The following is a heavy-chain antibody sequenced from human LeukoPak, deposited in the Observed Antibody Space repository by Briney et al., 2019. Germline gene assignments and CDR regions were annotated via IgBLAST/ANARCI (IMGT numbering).Heavy chain of an antibody. CDR2: ISSSGSTI. D-gene: IGHD3-22*01. CDR3: ARVRSGYYHDAFDI. CDR1: GFTFSDYY. Sequence: GGSLRLSXAASGFTFSDYYMSWIRQAPGKGLEWVSYISSSGSTIYYADFVKGRFTISRDNAKNSLHLQMNSLRVEDTPVYYCARVRSGYYHDAFDIWGQGTMVTVSS. J-gene: IGHJ3*02. V-gene: IGHV3-11*04.